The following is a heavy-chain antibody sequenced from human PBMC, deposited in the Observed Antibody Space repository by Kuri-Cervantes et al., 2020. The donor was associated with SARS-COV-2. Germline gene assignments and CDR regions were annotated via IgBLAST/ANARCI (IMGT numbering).Heavy chain of an antibody. V-gene: IGHV6-1*01. CDR2: TYYRSKWYN. CDR1: GDRVPSISAA. J-gene: IGHJ6*02. CDR3: ARDRSIFGVVTPRMDFYYGMDV. D-gene: IGHD3-3*01. Sequence: SQTLSLTCAISGDRVPSISAAWNWIRQSPSRGLEWLGRTYYRSKWYNDYAVSVKSRITINPDKSKNQFSLQLNSVTPEDTAVYYCARDRSIFGVVTPRMDFYYGMDVWGQGTTVTVSS.